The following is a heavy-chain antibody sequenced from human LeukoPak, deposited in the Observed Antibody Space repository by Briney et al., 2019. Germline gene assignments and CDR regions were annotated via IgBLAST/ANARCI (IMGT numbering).Heavy chain of an antibody. V-gene: IGHV3-74*01. CDR3: VRESGVVAAVNNWFDP. D-gene: IGHD3-22*01. CDR1: GFGFSAYW. CDR2: INADGSRT. Sequence: PGGSLRLSCAASGFGFSAYWMHWVRQAPGKGPVWVSRINADGSRTTYADSVKGRFTISRDNAKNTLYLQMNSLRAEDTAVYYCVRESGVVAAVNNWFDPCGQGTLVTVSS. J-gene: IGHJ5*02.